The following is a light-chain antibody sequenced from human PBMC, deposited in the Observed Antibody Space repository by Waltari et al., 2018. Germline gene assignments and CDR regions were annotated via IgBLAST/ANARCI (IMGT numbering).Light chain of an antibody. V-gene: IGLV2-18*02. CDR1: SSDVGNYNH. J-gene: IGLJ3*02. CDR3: SSSTSSITWV. CDR2: EVT. Sequence: QSALTQPPSVSGSPGQSVTISCTGTSSDVGNYNHVSWYQQSPGTAPTLIIYEVTNRPSGVPDRFSGSKSGNTASLTISGRQAEDESDYYCSSSTSSITWVFGGGTKLTVL.